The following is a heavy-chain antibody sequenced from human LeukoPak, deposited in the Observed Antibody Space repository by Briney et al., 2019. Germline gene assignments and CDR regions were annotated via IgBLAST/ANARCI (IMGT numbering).Heavy chain of an antibody. V-gene: IGHV3-7*01. D-gene: IGHD1-14*01. J-gene: IGHJ4*02. CDR1: GFTFSSYG. Sequence: GGSLRLSCAASGFTFSSYGMHWVRQAPGKGLEWVANIKPDGSAKNYVGFVQGRFTISRDNTKNSVYLQMSSLRVEDTAVYFCARDVAYNAFDYWGQGTLVTVSS. CDR2: IKPDGSAK. CDR3: ARDVAYNAFDY.